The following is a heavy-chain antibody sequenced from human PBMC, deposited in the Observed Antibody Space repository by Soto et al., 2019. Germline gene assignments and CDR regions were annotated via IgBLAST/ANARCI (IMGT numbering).Heavy chain of an antibody. CDR2: FSGTGGYT. CDR1: GFTLSNYA. Sequence: GGSLRLSCAASGFTLSNYAMSWVRQAPGKGLEWFSTFSGTGGYTYYTDSVKGRFTISRDEAKNTLFLHMNSLRAADTAVYYCARGQRALITYGPFDPWGQGTLVTVS. D-gene: IGHD4-17*01. V-gene: IGHV3-23*01. J-gene: IGHJ5*02. CDR3: ARGQRALITYGPFDP.